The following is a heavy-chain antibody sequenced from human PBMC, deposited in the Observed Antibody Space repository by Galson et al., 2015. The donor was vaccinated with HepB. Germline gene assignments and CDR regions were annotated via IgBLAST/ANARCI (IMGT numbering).Heavy chain of an antibody. CDR1: GYIFTDYF. CDR3: ARSPPSLYGDYVLVGGVFDI. J-gene: IGHJ3*02. D-gene: IGHD4-17*01. Sequence: SVKVSCKASGYIFTDYFIHWVRQAPGQGLEWTGRINPDSAGTRYAQKFKGRVTMTRDTSISTAYMELSGLKSDDTVVYYCARSPPSLYGDYVLVGGVFDIWGQGTMVTVSS. V-gene: IGHV1-2*05. CDR2: INPDSAGT.